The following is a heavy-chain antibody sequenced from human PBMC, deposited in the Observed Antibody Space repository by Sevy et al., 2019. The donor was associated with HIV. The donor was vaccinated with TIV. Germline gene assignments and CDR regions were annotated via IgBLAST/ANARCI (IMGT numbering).Heavy chain of an antibody. J-gene: IGHJ4*02. Sequence: GESLKISCAASGFAFSSYSMNWVRQAPGKGLEWVSYISNTSSTIYYADSVKGRFAISRDNAKSSLYLQLNSLRDEDTAVYYCASLYSNYGRIDYWGQGTLVTVSS. D-gene: IGHD4-4*01. CDR2: ISNTSSTI. CDR3: ASLYSNYGRIDY. V-gene: IGHV3-48*02. CDR1: GFAFSSYS.